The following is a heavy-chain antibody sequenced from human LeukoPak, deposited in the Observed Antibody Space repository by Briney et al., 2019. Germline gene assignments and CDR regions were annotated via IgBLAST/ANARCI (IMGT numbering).Heavy chain of an antibody. CDR3: ARDLRKSREVAAAGTVGRIDY. V-gene: IGHV3-33*01. CDR2: IWYDGSNK. Sequence: GGSLRLSCAASGFTFSSYGMHWVRQAPGKGLEWVAAIWYDGSNKYYADSVKGRFTISRDNSKNTLYLQMNSLRAEDTAVYYCARDLRKSREVAAAGTVGRIDYWGQGTLVTVSS. J-gene: IGHJ4*02. CDR1: GFTFSSYG. D-gene: IGHD6-13*01.